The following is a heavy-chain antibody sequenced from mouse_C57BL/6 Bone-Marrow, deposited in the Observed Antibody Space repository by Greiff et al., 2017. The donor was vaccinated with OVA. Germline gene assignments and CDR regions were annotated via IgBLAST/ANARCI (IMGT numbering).Heavy chain of an antibody. V-gene: IGHV5-9-1*02. CDR1: GFTFSSYA. CDR3: TKIYYLAWFAY. J-gene: IGHJ3*01. CDR2: ISSGGDYI. Sequence: EVKLMESGEGLVKPGGSLKLSCAASGFTFSSYAMSWVRQTPEKRLEWVAYISSGGDYIYYADTVKGRFTISRDNARNTLYLQMSSLKSEDTAMYYCTKIYYLAWFAYWGQGTLVTVSA. D-gene: IGHD2-1*01.